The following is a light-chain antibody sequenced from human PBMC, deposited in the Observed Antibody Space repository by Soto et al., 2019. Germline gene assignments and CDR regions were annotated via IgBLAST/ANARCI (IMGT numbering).Light chain of an antibody. Sequence: QSALTQPASVSGSPGQSITISCAGTSSDVGGYTYVSWYQQHPGNAPKLMIYDVSNRPSGVSNRFSGSKSGNTASLTISGRQAEDEADYYCTSYTSSSTPYVFGGGTKLTVL. CDR2: DVS. CDR1: SSDVGGYTY. J-gene: IGLJ1*01. V-gene: IGLV2-14*01. CDR3: TSYTSSSTPYV.